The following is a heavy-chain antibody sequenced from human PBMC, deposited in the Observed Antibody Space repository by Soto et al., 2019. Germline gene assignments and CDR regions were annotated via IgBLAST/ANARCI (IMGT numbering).Heavy chain of an antibody. V-gene: IGHV4-34*01. J-gene: IGHJ6*02. Sequence: PSETLSLTCAVYGGSFSGYYWSWIRQPPGKGLEWIGEINHSGSTNYNPSLKSRVTISVDTSKNQFSLKLSSVTAADTAVYYCARGHFFLDVWGQGTTVTVSS. CDR1: GGSFSGYY. CDR2: INHSGST. CDR3: ARGHFFLDV. D-gene: IGHD3-3*02.